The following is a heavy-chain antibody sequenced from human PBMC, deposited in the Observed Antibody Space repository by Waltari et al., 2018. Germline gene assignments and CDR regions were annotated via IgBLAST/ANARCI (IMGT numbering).Heavy chain of an antibody. Sequence: QVQLPESGPGLVKPSGTLSLTCAVSGGSISSSNWWRWVRQTPGKWLEWIGEIYHSGSTNYNPSPKSRVTISVDKSKNQVSLKLSSVTAADTAVYYCARGNLKWLLHYYYYYGMDVWGQGTTVTVSS. V-gene: IGHV4-4*02. J-gene: IGHJ6*02. CDR2: IYHSGST. CDR1: GGSISSSNW. CDR3: ARGNLKWLLHYYYYYGMDV. D-gene: IGHD3-22*01.